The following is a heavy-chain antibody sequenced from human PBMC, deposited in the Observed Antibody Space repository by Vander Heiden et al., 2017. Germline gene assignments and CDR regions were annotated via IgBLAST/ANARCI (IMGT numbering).Heavy chain of an antibody. J-gene: IGHJ4*02. Sequence: QVQLVESGGGVVQPGRSLRLSCAASGFTFSSYGMHWVRQVPGKGLEWVAVIWYDGSNKYYADSVKGRFTISRDNSKNTLYLQMNSLRAEDTAVYYCAREGIAVAGFDYWGQGTLVTVSS. D-gene: IGHD6-19*01. CDR2: IWYDGSNK. V-gene: IGHV3-33*01. CDR1: GFTFSSYG. CDR3: AREGIAVAGFDY.